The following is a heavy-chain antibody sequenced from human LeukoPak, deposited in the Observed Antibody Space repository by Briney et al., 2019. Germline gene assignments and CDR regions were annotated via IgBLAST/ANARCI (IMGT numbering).Heavy chain of an antibody. Sequence: GGSLRLSCAASGFTFSSYAMHWVRQAPGKGLEWVAVISYDGSNKYYADSVKGRFTISRDNSKNTLYLQMNSLRAEDTAVYYCAREGYCSSTSCQGAFDIWGQGTMVTVSS. D-gene: IGHD2-2*01. J-gene: IGHJ3*02. CDR3: AREGYCSSTSCQGAFDI. V-gene: IGHV3-30-3*01. CDR1: GFTFSSYA. CDR2: ISYDGSNK.